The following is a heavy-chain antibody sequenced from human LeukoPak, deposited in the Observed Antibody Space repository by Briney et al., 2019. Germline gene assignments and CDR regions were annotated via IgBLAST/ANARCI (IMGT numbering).Heavy chain of an antibody. CDR3: AGDIAAINIPGSRLDP. Sequence: SETLSLTCTVSGGSISNDFWSWIRQPPGKGLEWIGYISYSGITNYNPSLKSRVNISVDTSKNQFSLRLRSVTAADMAVYFCAGDIAAINIPGSRLDPWGQGTLVTVSS. J-gene: IGHJ5*02. CDR1: GGSISNDF. V-gene: IGHV4-59*08. D-gene: IGHD6-13*01. CDR2: ISYSGIT.